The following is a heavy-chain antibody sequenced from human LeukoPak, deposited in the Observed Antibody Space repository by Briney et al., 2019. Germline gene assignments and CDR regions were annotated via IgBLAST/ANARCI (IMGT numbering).Heavy chain of an antibody. V-gene: IGHV5-51*01. CDR2: IYPGHSDT. CDR3: ARRIQGYLDY. CDR1: GYSFVTYG. J-gene: IGHJ4*02. Sequence: GESLKISCQTSGYSFVTYGIVWVCQMPGKGLEWVGLIYPGHSDTTYSPSFQGQVIISADKSTDTAYLHWNSLKASDTATYFCARRIQGYLDYWGLGTLVTVSS.